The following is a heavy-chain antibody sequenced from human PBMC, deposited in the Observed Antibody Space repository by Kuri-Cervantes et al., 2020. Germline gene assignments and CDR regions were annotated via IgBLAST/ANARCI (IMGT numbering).Heavy chain of an antibody. CDR2: ISSSGSTI. D-gene: IGHD3-10*01. CDR1: GFTVSSNY. V-gene: IGHV3-11*01. CDR3: ARATLAGSFSGMDV. Sequence: GESLKISCAASGFTVSSNYMCWIRQAPGKGLEWVSYISSSGSTIYYADSVKGRFTISRDNAKNSLYLQMNSLRAEDTAVYYCARATLAGSFSGMDVWGQGTTVTVSS. J-gene: IGHJ6*02.